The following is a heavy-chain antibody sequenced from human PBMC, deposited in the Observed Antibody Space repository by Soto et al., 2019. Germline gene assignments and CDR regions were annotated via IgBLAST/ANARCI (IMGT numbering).Heavy chain of an antibody. V-gene: IGHV4-34*01. CDR3: ARDIVVVPGYYYYGMDV. Sequence: TLSLTCAAYGGSFSGYYWNWIRQPPGKGLEWIGEIDHSGYTNYNPSLKSRVTISVDTSKNQFSLKLSSVTAADTAVYYCARDIVVVPGYYYYGMDVWGQGTTVTVSS. D-gene: IGHD2-2*01. CDR1: GGSFSGYY. CDR2: IDHSGYT. J-gene: IGHJ6*02.